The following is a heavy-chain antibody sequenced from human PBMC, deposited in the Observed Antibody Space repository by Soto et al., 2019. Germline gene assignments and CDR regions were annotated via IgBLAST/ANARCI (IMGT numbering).Heavy chain of an antibody. D-gene: IGHD2-21*02. CDR1: GGSFSGYY. Sequence: QVQLQQWGAGLLKPSETLSLTCAVYGGSFSGYYWSWIRQPPGKGLEWIGEINHSGSTNYNPSLKSVVTISVDNSKHHFSLKLSSVTAADTAVYYCARGGIVVVTPIRGWFDPWGQGTLVTVSS. J-gene: IGHJ5*02. V-gene: IGHV4-34*01. CDR2: INHSGST. CDR3: ARGGIVVVTPIRGWFDP.